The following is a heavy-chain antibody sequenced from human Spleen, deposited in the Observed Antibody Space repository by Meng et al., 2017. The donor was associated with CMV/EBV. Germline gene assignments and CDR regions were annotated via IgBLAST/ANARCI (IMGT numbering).Heavy chain of an antibody. J-gene: IGHJ5*02. Sequence: SRFPFSTYAMHCVRQTPGKGLEWVAVISYDGSNKYYADSVKGRFTISRDNSKNTLHLQMNTLRAEDTALYYCARGGYYDSSGQNWFDPWGQGTLVTVSS. D-gene: IGHD3-22*01. V-gene: IGHV3-30-3*01. CDR3: ARGGYYDSSGQNWFDP. CDR2: ISYDGSNK. CDR1: RFPFSTYA.